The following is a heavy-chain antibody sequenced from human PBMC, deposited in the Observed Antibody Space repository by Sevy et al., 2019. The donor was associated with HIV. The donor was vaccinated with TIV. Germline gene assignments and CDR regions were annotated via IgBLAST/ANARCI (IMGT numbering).Heavy chain of an antibody. CDR1: GGSFSGYY. Sequence: SETLSLTCAVYGGSFSGYYWSWIRQPPGKGLEWIGEINHSGSTNYNPSLKSRVTISLDTSKNKFSLKLSSVTAADTAVYYCARPYDFWSGYRTPHHYYGMDVWGQGTTVTVSS. J-gene: IGHJ6*02. CDR3: ARPYDFWSGYRTPHHYYGMDV. D-gene: IGHD3-3*01. V-gene: IGHV4-34*01. CDR2: INHSGST.